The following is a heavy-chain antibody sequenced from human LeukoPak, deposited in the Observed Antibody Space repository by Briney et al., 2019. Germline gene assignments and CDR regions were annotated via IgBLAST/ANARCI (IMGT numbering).Heavy chain of an antibody. J-gene: IGHJ2*01. V-gene: IGHV5-51*01. CDR1: GYSFTTYW. Sequence: GESLKISCKGSGYSFTTYWIGWVRQMPGKGLEWMGIIYPGDSDTTYSPSFQGQVTISADKSISTAYLQWSSLKASASAMYYCARRVPAARYFDLWGRGTLVTVSS. D-gene: IGHD2-2*01. CDR3: ARRVPAARYFDL. CDR2: IYPGDSDT.